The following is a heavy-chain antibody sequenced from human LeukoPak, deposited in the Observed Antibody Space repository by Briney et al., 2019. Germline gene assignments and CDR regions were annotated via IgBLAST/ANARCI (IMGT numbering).Heavy chain of an antibody. D-gene: IGHD2-2*01. J-gene: IGHJ4*02. Sequence: PGGSLRLSCAASGFTFTSFAMNRARRAPGKGLEWVSAISGSGGSTYYADSVKGRFTISRDNSKNTLYLQMNSLRAEDTAVYYCAKVQRPTRIVVVPAANYFDYWGQGTLVTVSS. CDR3: AKVQRPTRIVVVPAANYFDY. V-gene: IGHV3-23*01. CDR1: GFTFTSFA. CDR2: ISGSGGST.